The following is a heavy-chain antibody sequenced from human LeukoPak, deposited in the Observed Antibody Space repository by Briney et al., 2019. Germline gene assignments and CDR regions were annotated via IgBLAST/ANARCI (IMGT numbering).Heavy chain of an antibody. CDR2: ITGSGGRT. CDR3: ADIVPGARD. J-gene: IGHJ4*02. CDR1: GLTFTSSA. Sequence: GGSLRLSCVASGLTFTSSAMSWVRQAPGRGLEWVSAITGSGGRTYYADSVKGRFTISRDNAKNTLYLQMNSLRVEDTAVYYCADIVPGARDWGQGTLVTVCS. D-gene: IGHD2-8*02. V-gene: IGHV3-23*01.